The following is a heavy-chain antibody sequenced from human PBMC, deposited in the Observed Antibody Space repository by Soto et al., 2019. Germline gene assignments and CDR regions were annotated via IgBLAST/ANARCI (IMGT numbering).Heavy chain of an antibody. CDR2: IYPGASET. J-gene: IGHJ6*02. V-gene: IGHV5-51*01. CDR3: ARWGNNMLYYGMDV. D-gene: IGHD2-8*01. Sequence: PGESLKISCKGSGYILTNSFSSYWIGWVRQMPGKGLEWMGIIYPGASETQYSPSFQGQVTISADKSISTAYLQWSSLKASDTAMYYCARWGNNMLYYGMDVWGQGTTVTVSS. CDR1: GYILTNSFSSYW.